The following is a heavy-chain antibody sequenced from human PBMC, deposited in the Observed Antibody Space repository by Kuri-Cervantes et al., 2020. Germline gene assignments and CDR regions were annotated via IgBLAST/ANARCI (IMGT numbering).Heavy chain of an antibody. CDR3: ARDGIYGDYYYYGMDV. J-gene: IGHJ6*02. D-gene: IGHD4-17*01. CDR2: IKQDGSEK. V-gene: IGHV3-7*01. Sequence: ETLSLTCAASGFTFSSYWMSWVRQAPGKGLEWVANIKQDGSEKYYVDSVKGRFTISRDNAKNSLYLQMNSLRAEDTAVYYCARDGIYGDYYYYGMDVWGQGTTVTVSS. CDR1: GFTFSSYW.